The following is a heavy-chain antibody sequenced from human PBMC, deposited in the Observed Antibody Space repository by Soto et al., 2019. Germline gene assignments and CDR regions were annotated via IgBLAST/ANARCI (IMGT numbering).Heavy chain of an antibody. V-gene: IGHV1-2*02. CDR1: GYSFTGYY. CDR2: INPNSGGT. CDR3: ARGPSWSGYYYGMDV. Sequence: QVQLVQSGAEVKKPGASVKVSCKASGYSFTGYYMHWVRQAPGQGLDWIGWINPNSGGTNYAQKFQGRFTMTREPCIRTAYMQLSRLTSDDTAVSYCARGPSWSGYYYGMDVWGQGTTVTVSS. J-gene: IGHJ6*02. D-gene: IGHD3-3*01.